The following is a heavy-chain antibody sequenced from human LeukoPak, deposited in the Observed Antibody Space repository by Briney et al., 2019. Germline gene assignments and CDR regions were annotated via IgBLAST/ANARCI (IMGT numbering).Heavy chain of an antibody. D-gene: IGHD6-13*01. CDR2: ISGSGGST. Sequence: GGSLRLSCAASGFTFSSYAMGWVRQAPGKGLEWVSVISGSGGSTYYADSVKGRFTISRDNSQNTLYLQMNSLRAEDTAVYYCAKDSIPAAGDLDYWGQGTLVTVSS. V-gene: IGHV3-23*01. CDR1: GFTFSSYA. CDR3: AKDSIPAAGDLDY. J-gene: IGHJ4*02.